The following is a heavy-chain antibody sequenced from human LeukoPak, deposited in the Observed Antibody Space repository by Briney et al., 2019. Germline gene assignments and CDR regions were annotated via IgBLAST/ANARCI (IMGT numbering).Heavy chain of an antibody. CDR3: ARQALSGEPI. V-gene: IGHV4-39*01. J-gene: IGHJ3*02. D-gene: IGHD1-14*01. Sequence: SETLSLTCTVSGGSIRGSNYFSGWIRHPPGNCLEWIGTIYYSGSTYYSPSLKSRVTISVDTSKNQYSLKLSSVTAADTAVYYCARQALSGEPIWGQGTMVTVSS. CDR2: IYYSGST. CDR1: GGSIRGSNYF.